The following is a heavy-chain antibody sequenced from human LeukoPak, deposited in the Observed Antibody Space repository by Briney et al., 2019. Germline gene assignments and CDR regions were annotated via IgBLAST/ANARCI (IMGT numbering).Heavy chain of an antibody. CDR3: AGAVVVPAAIYY. J-gene: IGHJ4*02. D-gene: IGHD2-2*01. V-gene: IGHV4-39*01. CDR1: GGSISSSSYY. Sequence: PSETLSLTCTVPGGSISSSSYYWGWIRQPPGKGLEWIGSIYYSGSTYYNPSLKSRVTISVDTSKNQFSLKLSSVTAADTAVYYCAGAVVVPAAIYYWGQGTLVTVSS. CDR2: IYYSGST.